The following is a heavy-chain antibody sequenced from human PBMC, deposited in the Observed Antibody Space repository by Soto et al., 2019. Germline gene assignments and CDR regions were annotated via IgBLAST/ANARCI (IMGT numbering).Heavy chain of an antibody. D-gene: IGHD2-15*01. J-gene: IGHJ4*02. CDR2: IKQDGSEI. CDR3: ARDPVCSGGSCYDY. Sequence: GGSLRLSCAASGFTFSRYWMTWVRQAPGKGLEWVANIKQDGSEIYYVDSVKGRFTISRDNAENSLYLQMNSLRAEDTAVYYCARDPVCSGGSCYDYWGQGALVTVSS. CDR1: GFTFSRYW. V-gene: IGHV3-7*01.